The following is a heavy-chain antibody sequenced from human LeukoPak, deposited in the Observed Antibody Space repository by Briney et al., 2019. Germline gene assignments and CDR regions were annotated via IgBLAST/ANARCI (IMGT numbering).Heavy chain of an antibody. CDR3: TRTNYGDYNWFDP. V-gene: IGHV4-61*01. CDR1: GGAVSSGSYY. J-gene: IGHJ5*02. Sequence: SETLSLTCAVSGGAVSSGSYYWSWIRQPPGQGLEWIGYIHYSGSTKYNPSLKSRVTMSVDTSKNQFSLKVTSVTAADTAIYYCTRTNYGDYNWFDPWGQGTLVTVSS. D-gene: IGHD4-17*01. CDR2: IHYSGST.